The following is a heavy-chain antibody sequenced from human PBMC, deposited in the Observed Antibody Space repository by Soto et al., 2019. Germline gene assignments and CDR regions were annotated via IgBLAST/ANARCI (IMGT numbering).Heavy chain of an antibody. D-gene: IGHD2-15*01. CDR2: IIPIFGTA. V-gene: IGHV1-69*13. CDR3: ARDLGYCSGGSCYESYGMDV. CDR1: GGTFSSYA. J-gene: IGHJ6*02. Sequence: ASLKVSCKASGGTFSSYAISWVRQAPGQGLEWMGGIIPIFGTANYAQKFQGRVTITADESTSTAYMELSSLRSEDTAVYYCARDLGYCSGGSCYESYGMDVWGQGTTVTVSS.